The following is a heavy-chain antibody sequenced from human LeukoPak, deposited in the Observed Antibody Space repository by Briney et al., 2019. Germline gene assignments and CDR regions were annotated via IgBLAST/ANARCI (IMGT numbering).Heavy chain of an antibody. V-gene: IGHV4-39*07. D-gene: IGHD3/OR15-3a*01. J-gene: IGHJ3*02. CDR1: GGSISSNEYF. CDR2: IFYTGST. CDR3: ARRPKGLGAFDI. Sequence: SETLSLTCTVSGGSISSNEYFWGWLRQPPGTELEWIANIFYTGSTFYNPSLKSRVTISVHTSSNQFSLKLSSVTAAYTAVYYCARRPKGLGAFDIWGQGTMVTVSS.